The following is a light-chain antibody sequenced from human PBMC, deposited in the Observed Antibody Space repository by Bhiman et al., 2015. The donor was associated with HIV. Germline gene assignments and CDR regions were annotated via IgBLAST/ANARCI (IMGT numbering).Light chain of an antibody. CDR2: GNS. J-gene: IGLJ1*01. Sequence: QPVLTQPPSASGTPGQRVTISCTGSSSNIGAGYDVHWYQQLPGTAPKLLIYGNSNRPSGVPDRFSGSKSGTSASLAITGLQAEDEADYYCSSLTSSLTYVFGTGTNVTVL. V-gene: IGLV1-40*01. CDR3: SSLTSSLTYV. CDR1: SSNIGAGYD.